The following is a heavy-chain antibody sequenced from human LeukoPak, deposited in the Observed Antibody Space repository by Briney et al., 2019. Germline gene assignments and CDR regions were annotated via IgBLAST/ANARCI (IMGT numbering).Heavy chain of an antibody. J-gene: IGHJ4*02. D-gene: IGHD6-19*01. Sequence: SETLSLTCAVYGGSFSGYYWSWIRQPPGKGLEWIGEINHSGSTYYNPSLKSRVTISVDTSKNQLFLKLSSVTVADTAVYYCAREVAGIPWIDYWGQGTLVTVSS. CDR1: GGSFSGYY. V-gene: IGHV4-34*01. CDR3: AREVAGIPWIDY. CDR2: INHSGST.